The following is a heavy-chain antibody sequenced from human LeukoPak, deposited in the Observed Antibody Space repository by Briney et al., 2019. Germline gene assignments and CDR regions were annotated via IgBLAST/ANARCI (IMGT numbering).Heavy chain of an antibody. D-gene: IGHD3-10*01. V-gene: IGHV3-23*01. CDR2: ISGSGDST. Sequence: GGSLRLSCAASGFTFSSYAMSWVRQAPGKGLEWVSAISGSGDSTYYADSVKGRFTISRDNSKNTLYLQMNSLRAEDTAVYYCASPLNYYGSGSYYNDYWGQGTLVTVSS. CDR1: GFTFSSYA. CDR3: ASPLNYYGSGSYYNDY. J-gene: IGHJ4*02.